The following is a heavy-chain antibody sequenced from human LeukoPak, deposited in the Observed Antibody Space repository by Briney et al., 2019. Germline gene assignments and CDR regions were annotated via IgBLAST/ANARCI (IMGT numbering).Heavy chain of an antibody. Sequence: GASAKVSCKASGYTFTSFGISWVRQAPGQGLEWMGWSSAYNGNTNYAQKLQGRVTMTTDTSASTAYMEVRSLRSDDTAVYYCARERSSGSYSNWFDPWGQGTLVTVSS. CDR3: ARERSSGSYSNWFDP. D-gene: IGHD1-26*01. V-gene: IGHV1-18*01. CDR2: SSAYNGNT. CDR1: GYTFTSFG. J-gene: IGHJ5*02.